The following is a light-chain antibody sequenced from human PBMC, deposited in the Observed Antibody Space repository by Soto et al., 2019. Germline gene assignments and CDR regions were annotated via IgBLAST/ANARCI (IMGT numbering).Light chain of an antibody. CDR1: SGHSNYA. CDR3: QTWGTGVV. V-gene: IGLV4-69*01. J-gene: IGLJ2*01. CDR2: LNSDGSH. Sequence: QLVLTQSPSASASLGASVKLTCTLSSGHSNYAIAWHQQQPEKGPRYLMKLNSDGSHSKGDGIPDRFSGSSSGAERYLTISSLQSEDEADYYCQTWGTGVVFGGGT.